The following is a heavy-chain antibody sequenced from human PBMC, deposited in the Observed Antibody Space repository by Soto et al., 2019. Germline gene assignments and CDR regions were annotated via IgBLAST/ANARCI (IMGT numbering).Heavy chain of an antibody. CDR3: ARHGFGSLHGLVDV. Sequence: QVQLQESGPGLVKPSETLSLTCTVSGGSITNYYCSWFRQPPGKGLEWIGYIQYNGYSAYDLSLKRRVTMSLGTSTTQFSLMRESVTATDTAVYYCARHGFGSLHGLVDVWGQGTTVIVSS. CDR2: IQYNGYS. D-gene: IGHD3-10*01. V-gene: IGHV4-59*08. CDR1: GGSITNYY. J-gene: IGHJ6*02.